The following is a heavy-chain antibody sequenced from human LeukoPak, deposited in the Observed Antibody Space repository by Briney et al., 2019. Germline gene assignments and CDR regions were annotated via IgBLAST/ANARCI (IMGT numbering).Heavy chain of an antibody. CDR3: ARDKIVGATFFDY. J-gene: IGHJ4*02. D-gene: IGHD1-26*01. Sequence: GGSLRLSCAASGFTFNTYWMSWVRQAPGKGLEWVANIKQDGSEKDYVDSVKGRFTISRDNAKNSLYLQMDSLRAEDTAVYYCARDKIVGATFFDYWGQGTLVTVSS. V-gene: IGHV3-7*01. CDR2: IKQDGSEK. CDR1: GFTFNTYW.